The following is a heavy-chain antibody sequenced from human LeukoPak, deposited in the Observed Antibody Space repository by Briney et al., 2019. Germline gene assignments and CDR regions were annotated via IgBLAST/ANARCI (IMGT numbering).Heavy chain of an antibody. V-gene: IGHV3-7*01. CDR2: IKQDGSQI. D-gene: IGHD3-10*01. CDR3: ARETGFGELAG. J-gene: IGHJ4*02. Sequence: GGSLRLSCSASGFTFSNYWMTWVRQGPGKGLEWVAHIKQDGSQINYVDSVKGRFTISRDNAKNSLYLQMNSLRAEDTALYYCARETGFGELAGWGQGTLVTVSS. CDR1: GFTFSNYW.